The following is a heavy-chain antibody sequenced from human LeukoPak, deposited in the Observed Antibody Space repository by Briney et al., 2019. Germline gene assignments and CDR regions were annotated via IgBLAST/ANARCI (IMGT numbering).Heavy chain of an antibody. Sequence: RGSLRLSCAASGFTFSSYGMHWVRQAPGKGLEWVAFIRYDGSNKYYADSVKGRFTISRDNSKNTLYLQMNSLRAEDTAVYYCARDSKPPQLRFLEWERNWFDPWGQGTLVTVFS. J-gene: IGHJ5*02. D-gene: IGHD3-3*01. CDR1: GFTFSSYG. CDR2: IRYDGSNK. V-gene: IGHV3-30*02. CDR3: ARDSKPPQLRFLEWERNWFDP.